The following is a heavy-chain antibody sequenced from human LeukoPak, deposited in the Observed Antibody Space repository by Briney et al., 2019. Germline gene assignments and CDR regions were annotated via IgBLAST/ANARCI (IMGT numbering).Heavy chain of an antibody. CDR1: GYTFTSYG. V-gene: IGHV1-18*01. CDR2: ISAYNGNT. Sequence: GASVNVSCKASGYTFTSYGISWVRQAPGQGLEWMGWISAYNGNTNYAQRLQGRVTMTTDTSTSTAYMELRSLRSDDTAVYYCARDIVVVPAADYGMDVWGQGTTVTVSS. CDR3: ARDIVVVPAADYGMDV. D-gene: IGHD2-2*01. J-gene: IGHJ6*02.